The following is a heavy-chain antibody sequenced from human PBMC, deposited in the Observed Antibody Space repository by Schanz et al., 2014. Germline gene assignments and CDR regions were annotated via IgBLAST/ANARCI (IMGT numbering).Heavy chain of an antibody. D-gene: IGHD3-10*01. Sequence: EVQLAESGGGLVQPGGSLRLSCAASTFTFSSDWMSWVRQAPGKGLEWVANIKEDGSVKDYVDSVKGRFTISRDNSNKTVDLQMNSLRAEDTALYYCVRDELLWFGEVLSLDYWGQGALVTVSS. CDR2: IKEDGSVK. V-gene: IGHV3-7*05. CDR3: VRDELLWFGEVLSLDY. CDR1: TFTFSSDW. J-gene: IGHJ4*02.